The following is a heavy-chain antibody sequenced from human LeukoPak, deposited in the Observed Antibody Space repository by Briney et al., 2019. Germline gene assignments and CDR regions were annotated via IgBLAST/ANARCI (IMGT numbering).Heavy chain of an antibody. CDR1: GGTFSSYA. Sequence: ASVKVSCKASGGTFSSYAISWVRQAPGQGLEWMGIINPSGGSTSYAQKFQGRVTMTRDTSTSTVYMELSSLRSEDTAVYYCARGVYCSGGSCYQFDYWGQGTLVTVSS. CDR3: ARGVYCSGGSCYQFDY. V-gene: IGHV1-46*01. J-gene: IGHJ4*02. D-gene: IGHD2-15*01. CDR2: INPSGGST.